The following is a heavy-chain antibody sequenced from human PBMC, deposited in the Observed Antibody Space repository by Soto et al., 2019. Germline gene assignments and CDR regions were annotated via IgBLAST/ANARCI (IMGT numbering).Heavy chain of an antibody. CDR1: GGFIRSGDYY. Sequence: SEALSLTCTVSGGFIRSGDYYWSWIRQPPGKGLEWIGYIYYSGSTYYNPSLKSRVTISVDTSKNQFSLKLSSVTAADTAVYYCARDSVGYCSSTSCYGQVYYCYGMDVWGQGTTFTVSS. J-gene: IGHJ6*02. CDR3: ARDSVGYCSSTSCYGQVYYCYGMDV. V-gene: IGHV4-30-4*01. CDR2: IYYSGST. D-gene: IGHD2-2*01.